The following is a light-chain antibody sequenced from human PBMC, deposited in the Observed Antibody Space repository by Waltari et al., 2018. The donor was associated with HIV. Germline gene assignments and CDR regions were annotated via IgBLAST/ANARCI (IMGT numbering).Light chain of an antibody. Sequence: SYVLTQPPSVSVAPGQTARITCGGDNIGSQSVHWYQQKPGQAPLLVVFDDGDRPSWSPERFSGSNSGNTATLTIGRVEAGDEADYYCQLWDTTSDHPVFGGGTKLTVL. CDR2: DDG. CDR3: QLWDTTSDHPV. J-gene: IGLJ3*02. V-gene: IGLV3-21*02. CDR1: NIGSQS.